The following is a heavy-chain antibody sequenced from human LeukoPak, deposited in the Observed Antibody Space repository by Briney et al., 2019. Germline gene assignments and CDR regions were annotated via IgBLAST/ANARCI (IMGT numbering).Heavy chain of an antibody. J-gene: IGHJ6*02. V-gene: IGHV4-59*01. Sequence: SETLSLTCSVSGGSISTYYWSWIRQPPGKGLEWIGYIYYTGATNYNPSLRSRVTISVDTSRNQFSLRLSSVTAADTAVYYCAREDPQTTVPEGMDVWGHGTTVIVSS. D-gene: IGHD4-17*01. CDR2: IYYTGAT. CDR1: GGSISTYY. CDR3: AREDPQTTVPEGMDV.